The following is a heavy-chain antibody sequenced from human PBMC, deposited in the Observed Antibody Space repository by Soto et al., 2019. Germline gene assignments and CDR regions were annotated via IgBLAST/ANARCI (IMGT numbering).Heavy chain of an antibody. J-gene: IGHJ6*02. CDR2: IWYDGSNK. CDR3: ARDQTYYYGSGSPYYYYYGMDV. CDR1: GFTFSSYG. D-gene: IGHD3-10*01. V-gene: IGHV3-33*01. Sequence: QVQLVESGGGVVQPGRSLRLSCAASGFTFSSYGMHWVRQAPGKGLEWVAVIWYDGSNKYYADSVKGRFTISRDNSKNTLYLQMNSLRAEDTAVYYCARDQTYYYGSGSPYYYYYGMDVWGQGTTVTVSS.